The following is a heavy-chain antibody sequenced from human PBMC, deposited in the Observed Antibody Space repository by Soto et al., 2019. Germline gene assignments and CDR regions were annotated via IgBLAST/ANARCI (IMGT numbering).Heavy chain of an antibody. Sequence: QVQLQESGPGLVKPSQTLSLTCTVSGGSISSGGYYWSWIRQHPGKGLEWIGYIYYSGSTYYNQSLKSRVTISVDTSKNQFSLKLSSVTAADTAVYYCARVVGLDFWSGYSNWFDPWGQGTLVTVSS. V-gene: IGHV4-31*03. CDR2: IYYSGST. CDR3: ARVVGLDFWSGYSNWFDP. D-gene: IGHD3-3*01. J-gene: IGHJ5*02. CDR1: GGSISSGGYY.